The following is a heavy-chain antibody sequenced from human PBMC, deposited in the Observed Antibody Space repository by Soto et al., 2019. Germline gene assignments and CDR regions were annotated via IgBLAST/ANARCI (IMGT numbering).Heavy chain of an antibody. J-gene: IGHJ4*02. CDR3: KKDRAFYYETNCPR. V-gene: IGHV3-23*01. Sequence: GPLRLSCEASGLGFRSYAMTWVGQAPGKGLEWVSAITGSGDDTYYADSVKGRFTISRDNSKNTLTLVMNRLRAEDTAIYYCKKDRAFYYETNCPRWGQGTRFT. CDR1: GLGFRSYA. D-gene: IGHD3-22*01. CDR2: ITGSGDDT.